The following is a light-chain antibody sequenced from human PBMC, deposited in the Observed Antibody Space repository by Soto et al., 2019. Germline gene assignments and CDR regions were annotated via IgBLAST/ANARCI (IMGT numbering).Light chain of an antibody. CDR1: SSNLGAGYD. J-gene: IGLJ1*01. Sequence: QSVLTQPPSVSGAPGQRVTISCTGTSSNLGAGYDVHWYHQLPGAAPKLVIFCNRNRPSGVPERFSGSKSGTSASLAITGLQAEDEADDYCQAYDDSLTTYVFGGGTKLTVL. V-gene: IGLV1-40*01. CDR2: CNR. CDR3: QAYDDSLTTYV.